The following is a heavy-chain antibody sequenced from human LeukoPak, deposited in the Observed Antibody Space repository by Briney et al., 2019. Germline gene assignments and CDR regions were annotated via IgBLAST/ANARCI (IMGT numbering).Heavy chain of an antibody. D-gene: IGHD3-10*01. CDR3: AKRYYYGSGSYYFFDY. J-gene: IGHJ4*02. Sequence: PGGSLRLSCAASGFTFSSYAMIWVRQAPGKGLEWVSAISGSGGSTYYADSVKGRFTISRDNSKNTLYLQMNSLRAEDTAVYYCAKRYYYGSGSYYFFDYWGQGTLVTVSS. V-gene: IGHV3-23*01. CDR1: GFTFSSYA. CDR2: ISGSGGST.